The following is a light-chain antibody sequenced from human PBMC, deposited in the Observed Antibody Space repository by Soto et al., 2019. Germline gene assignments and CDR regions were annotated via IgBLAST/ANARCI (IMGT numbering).Light chain of an antibody. Sequence: IQLTQSPSSLSASVGDRVTITCRASQGISSYLAWYQQKPGEAPELLIYAASTLQSGVPSRFSGSGSGTDFTLTISGLQPKDFATYYCQQLNSYVFTFGPGTKVDIK. CDR2: AAS. J-gene: IGKJ3*01. CDR1: QGISSY. CDR3: QQLNSYVFT. V-gene: IGKV1-9*01.